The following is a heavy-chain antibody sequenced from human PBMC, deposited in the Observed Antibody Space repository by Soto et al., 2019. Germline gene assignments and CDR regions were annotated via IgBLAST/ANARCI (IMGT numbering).Heavy chain of an antibody. CDR3: ARTDAYNSSFFDS. CDR2: IHHTGRT. Sequence: QVQLQEMGPGLVKPSQTLTITCTVSGDSVNSAYWSWIRQLPGKGLEWMGNIHHTGRTFYNPSLKSRVAISIDTSKPLFSLKMRSITAADTAVYYCARTDAYNSSFFDSWGQGTVVPVSS. V-gene: IGHV4-31*03. CDR1: GDSVNSAY. J-gene: IGHJ4*02. D-gene: IGHD6-6*01.